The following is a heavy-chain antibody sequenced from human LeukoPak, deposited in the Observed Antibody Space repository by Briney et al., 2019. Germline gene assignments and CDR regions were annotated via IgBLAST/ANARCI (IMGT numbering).Heavy chain of an antibody. V-gene: IGHV3-30-3*01. Sequence: GGSLRLSCAASAFTFSNYAMHWVRQAPGKGLEWVAAIPYDGSNKYYADSVKGQFTISRNNSKNTLYLQMNSLRAEDAAVYYCAKVRFSSRLYYYYYYALDLWGQGTTVTVSS. CDR1: AFTFSNYA. J-gene: IGHJ6*02. D-gene: IGHD6-13*01. CDR3: AKVRFSSRLYYYYYYALDL. CDR2: IPYDGSNK.